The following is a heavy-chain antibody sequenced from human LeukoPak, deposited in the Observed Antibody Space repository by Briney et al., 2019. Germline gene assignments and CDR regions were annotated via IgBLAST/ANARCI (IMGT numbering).Heavy chain of an antibody. D-gene: IGHD2-15*01. Sequence: SGGSLRLSCAASGFIFSGSAVHWVRQASGKGLEWVSRIKSKADSYATAYAAPVKGRFTVSRDDSKKTAYLQMNSLKTEDTAVYYCTRLGAGSFAFDIWGQGTKVSVSS. CDR1: GFIFSGSA. CDR3: TRLGAGSFAFDI. J-gene: IGHJ3*02. CDR2: IKSKADSYAT. V-gene: IGHV3-73*01.